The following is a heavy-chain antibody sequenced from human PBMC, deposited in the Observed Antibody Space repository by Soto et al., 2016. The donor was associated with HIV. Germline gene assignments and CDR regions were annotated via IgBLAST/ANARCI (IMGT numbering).Heavy chain of an antibody. Sequence: QVQLQESGPGLVKPSETLSLTCAVSGYSISSGYYWGWIRQPPGKGLEWIGSVYHSGSTYYKPSLKSRVTISVDTSKNQFSLKLKYVTAADTAVYYCARSDATSLHALNYWGQGTLVTVSS. D-gene: IGHD3-16*01. J-gene: IGHJ4*02. CDR1: GYSISSGYY. V-gene: IGHV4-38-2*01. CDR3: ARSDATSLHALNY. CDR2: VYHSGST.